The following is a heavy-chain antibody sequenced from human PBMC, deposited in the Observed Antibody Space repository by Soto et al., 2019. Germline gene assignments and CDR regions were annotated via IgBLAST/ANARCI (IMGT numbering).Heavy chain of an antibody. CDR3: ARSESPWIQLWEP. Sequence: SETLSLTCTVSGGSISSYYWSWIRQPPGKGLEWIGYIYYSGSTNYNPSLKSRVTISVDTSKNQFSLKLSSVTAADTAVYYRARSESPWIQLWEPWGQGTLVTVS. D-gene: IGHD5-18*01. CDR1: GGSISSYY. V-gene: IGHV4-59*01. CDR2: IYYSGST. J-gene: IGHJ4*02.